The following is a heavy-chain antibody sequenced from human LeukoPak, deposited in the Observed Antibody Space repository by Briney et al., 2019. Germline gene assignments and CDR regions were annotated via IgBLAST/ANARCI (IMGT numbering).Heavy chain of an antibody. CDR3: ATSHYDSSGYADY. CDR1: GYTFTGYY. J-gene: IGHJ4*02. D-gene: IGHD3-22*01. CDR2: IIPIFGTA. V-gene: IGHV1-69*13. Sequence: SVKVSRKASGYTFTGYYMHWVRQAPGQGLEWMGGIIPIFGTANYAQKFQGRVTITADESTSTAYMELSSLRSEDTAVYYCATSHYDSSGYADYWGQGTLVTVSS.